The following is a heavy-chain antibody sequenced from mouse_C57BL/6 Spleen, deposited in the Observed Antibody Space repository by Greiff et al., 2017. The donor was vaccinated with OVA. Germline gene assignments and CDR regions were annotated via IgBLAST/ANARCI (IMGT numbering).Heavy chain of an antibody. CDR3: ARHYGSSYEAMDY. V-gene: IGHV1-26*01. D-gene: IGHD1-1*01. CDR2: INPNNGGT. Sequence: VQLQQSGPELVKPGASVKISCKASGYTFTDYYMNWVKQSHGKSLEWIGDINPNNGGTSYNQKFKGKATLTVDKSSSTAYMELRSLTSEDSAVYYCARHYGSSYEAMDYWGQGTSVTVSS. CDR1: GYTFTDYY. J-gene: IGHJ4*01.